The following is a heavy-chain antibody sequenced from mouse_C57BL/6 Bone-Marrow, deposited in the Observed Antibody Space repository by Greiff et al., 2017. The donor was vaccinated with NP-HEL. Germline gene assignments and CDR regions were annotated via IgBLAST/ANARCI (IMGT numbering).Heavy chain of an antibody. CDR1: GYSFTGYY. J-gene: IGHJ2*01. D-gene: IGHD2-1*01. CDR2: INPSTGGT. Sequence: LQQSGPELVKPGASVKISCKASGYSFTGYYMNWVKQSPEKSLEWIGEINPSTGGTTYNQKFKAKATLTVDKSSSTAYMQLKSLTSEDSAVYYCAREDYGTLDYWGQGTTLTVSS. V-gene: IGHV1-42*01. CDR3: AREDYGTLDY.